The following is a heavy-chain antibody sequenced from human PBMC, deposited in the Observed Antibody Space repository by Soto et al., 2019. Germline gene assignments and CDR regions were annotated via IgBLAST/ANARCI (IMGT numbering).Heavy chain of an antibody. J-gene: IGHJ4*02. V-gene: IGHV4-30-4*01. CDR1: GGSISSGDYY. CDR2: IYYRRST. Sequence: QVQLQEAGPGLVKPSQTLSLTCTVSGGSISSGDYYWSWIRQPPGKGLEGIGYIYYRRSTYYNPSIKSRVTIAVDTSKNQFALKLSSVTAADTAVYYCAGWGYYDLYYIDYWGQGTMVTVSS. CDR3: AGWGYYDLYYIDY. D-gene: IGHD3-22*01.